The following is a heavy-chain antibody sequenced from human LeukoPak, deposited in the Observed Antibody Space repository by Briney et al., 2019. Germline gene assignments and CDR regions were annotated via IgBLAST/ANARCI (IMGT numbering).Heavy chain of an antibody. J-gene: IGHJ4*02. V-gene: IGHV3-23*01. CDR2: IGGSVGSM. CDR3: AKRGNSWDLFDY. CDR1: GFAFSSYV. D-gene: IGHD6-13*01. Sequence: GGSLRLSCAASGFAFSSYVMSWVRQTPGKGLEWVSNIGGSVGSMFYAASVKGRFAISRDNSKKTLFLQMNNLRVEDTAVYYCAKRGNSWDLFDYWGQGTLVTVSS.